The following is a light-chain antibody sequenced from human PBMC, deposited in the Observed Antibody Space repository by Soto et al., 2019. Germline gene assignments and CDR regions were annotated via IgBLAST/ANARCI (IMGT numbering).Light chain of an antibody. Sequence: ELVLTQSPGTLSLSPGERATLSCRASQSVSSGFLAWYQQKPGQAPRLLIYGASSRATGIPDRFSGSGSGTDFTLTISRLEPEDFAVYYCQQYGTPPLTFGGGTKVEIK. CDR1: QSVSSGF. CDR3: QQYGTPPLT. V-gene: IGKV3-20*01. CDR2: GAS. J-gene: IGKJ4*01.